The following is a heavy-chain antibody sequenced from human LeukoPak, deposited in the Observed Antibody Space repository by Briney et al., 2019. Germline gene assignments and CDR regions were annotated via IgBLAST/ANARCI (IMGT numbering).Heavy chain of an antibody. CDR3: ARDILIYYFDY. Sequence: KASETLSLTCTVSGGSISSSSYYWGWIRQPPGKGLEWIGSIYYSGSTYYNPSLKSRVTISVDTSKNQLSLKLSSVTAADTAVYYCARDILIYYFDYWGQGTLVTVSS. D-gene: IGHD3-16*01. CDR1: GGSISSSSYY. V-gene: IGHV4-39*07. CDR2: IYYSGST. J-gene: IGHJ4*02.